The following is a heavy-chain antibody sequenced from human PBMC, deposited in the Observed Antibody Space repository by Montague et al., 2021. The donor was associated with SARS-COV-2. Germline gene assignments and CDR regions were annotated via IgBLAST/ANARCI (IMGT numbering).Heavy chain of an antibody. Sequence: SDSLSLTCTVSGGSISSYNWSWIRQPPVKGLECIGYIYYSGNTNYNPSLKSRVTISVDASKSQFSLKLSSVTAADTAVYYCAGLQGDGSLYGMDVWGQGTTVTVSS. CDR3: AGLQGDGSLYGMDV. CDR1: GGSISSYN. J-gene: IGHJ6*02. V-gene: IGHV4-59*07. D-gene: IGHD5-24*01. CDR2: IYYSGNT.